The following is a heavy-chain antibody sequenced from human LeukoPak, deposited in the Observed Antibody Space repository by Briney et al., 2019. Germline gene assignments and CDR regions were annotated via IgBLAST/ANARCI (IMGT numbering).Heavy chain of an antibody. J-gene: IGHJ5*02. CDR2: INSDGGRT. Sequence: PGGSLSLSCTASGCTFGGYWMHWGRQAPGKGLVWVSRINSDGGRTIYADSVKGRFTVSRDNAKNTLYLQMNSLRAEDTAGYYCAREYSVGFDPWG. D-gene: IGHD2-15*01. V-gene: IGHV3-74*01. CDR1: GCTFGGYW. CDR3: AREYSVGFDP.